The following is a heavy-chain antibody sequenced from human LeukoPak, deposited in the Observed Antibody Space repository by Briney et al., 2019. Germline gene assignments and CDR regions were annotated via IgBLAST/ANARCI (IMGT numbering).Heavy chain of an antibody. J-gene: IGHJ5*02. Sequence: GGSLRLSCAASGFTFSSYAMSWVRQAPGKGLEWVSAISGSGGSTYYADSVTGRFTISRDNSKNTLYLQMNSLRAEDTAVYYCASGAGSGWLTNNWFDPWGQGTLVTVSS. D-gene: IGHD6-19*01. V-gene: IGHV3-23*01. CDR3: ASGAGSGWLTNNWFDP. CDR2: ISGSGGST. CDR1: GFTFSSYA.